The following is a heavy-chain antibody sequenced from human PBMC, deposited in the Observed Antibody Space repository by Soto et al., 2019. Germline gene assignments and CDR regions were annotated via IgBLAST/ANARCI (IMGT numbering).Heavy chain of an antibody. V-gene: IGHV1-69*12. CDR2: IIPIFGTA. J-gene: IGHJ4*02. CDR1: GGTFSSYA. Sequence: QVQLVQSGAEVKKPGSSVKVSCKASGGTFSSYAISWVRQAPGQGLEWMGGIIPIFGTADYAQKFQGRVTITAHESTSAAYMELRSLRSEDTAVYYCARDGGVYDYSPFDYWGKGTLVTVSS. CDR3: ARDGGVYDYSPFDY. D-gene: IGHD4-4*01.